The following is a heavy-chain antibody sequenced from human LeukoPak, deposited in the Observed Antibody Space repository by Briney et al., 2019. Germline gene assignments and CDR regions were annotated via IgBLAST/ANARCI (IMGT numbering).Heavy chain of an antibody. CDR1: GFTFSSYA. D-gene: IGHD3-10*02. Sequence: GGSLRLSCAASGFTFSSYAMSWVRQAAGKGLEWVSAISGSGGSTYYADSVKGRFTISRDNSKNTLYLQMNSLRAEDTAVYYCAKGWMFGELLNCWGQGTLVTVSS. CDR3: AKGWMFGELLNC. J-gene: IGHJ4*02. CDR2: ISGSGGST. V-gene: IGHV3-23*01.